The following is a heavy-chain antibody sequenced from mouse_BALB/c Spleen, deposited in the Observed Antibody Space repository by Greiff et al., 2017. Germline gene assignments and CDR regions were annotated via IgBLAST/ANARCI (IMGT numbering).Heavy chain of an antibody. V-gene: IGHV1-87*01. D-gene: IGHD1-1*01. J-gene: IGHJ3*01. Sequence: VQLQQSGAELARPGASVKLSCKASGYTFTSYWMQWVKQRPGQGLEWIGAIYPGDGDTRYTQKFKGKATLTADTSSSTAYMQLSSVTSEDSAVYYGARWSKYYGSNIPLAYWGQGTLVTVSA. CDR3: ARWSKYYGSNIPLAY. CDR1: GYTFTSYW. CDR2: IYPGDGDT.